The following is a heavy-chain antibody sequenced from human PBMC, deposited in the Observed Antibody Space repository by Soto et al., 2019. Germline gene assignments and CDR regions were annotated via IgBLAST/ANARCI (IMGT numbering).Heavy chain of an antibody. D-gene: IGHD3-3*01. V-gene: IGHV1-18*01. CDR3: AQDYDFTFDY. Sequence: QVHLVQSGGEVKMPGASVKVSCKAFGYTSSHFGIRWVRQAPGQGLEWVGWINFYNRDANYGPNFRDGVTVTIDTSTSTAYMDMRVLRSDDTAVYYCAQDYDFTFDYWGQGTLITVAS. CDR1: GYTSSHFG. J-gene: IGHJ4*02. CDR2: INFYNRDA.